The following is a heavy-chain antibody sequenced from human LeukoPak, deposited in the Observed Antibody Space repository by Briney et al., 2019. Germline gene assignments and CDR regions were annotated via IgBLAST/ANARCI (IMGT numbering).Heavy chain of an antibody. CDR1: RFIFSDDY. CDR3: ARFRSGWYYFDY. J-gene: IGHJ4*02. D-gene: IGHD6-19*01. CDR2: ISSRSSHT. Sequence: GGSLRLSCAASRFIFSDDYMSWIRQAPGKGLEWVSYISSRSSHTNYADSVKGRFTISRDNAKNSLYLQMNSLRAEDTAVYYCARFRSGWYYFDYWGQGTLVTVSS. V-gene: IGHV3-11*03.